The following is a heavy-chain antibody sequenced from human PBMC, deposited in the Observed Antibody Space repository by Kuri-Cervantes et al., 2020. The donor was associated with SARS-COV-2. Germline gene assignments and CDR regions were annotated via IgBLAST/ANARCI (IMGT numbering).Heavy chain of an antibody. Sequence: GESLKISCAASGFTFSSYAMHWVRQAPGKGLEWVAVISYDGSNKYYADSVKGRFTISRDNSKNTLYLQMNSLRAEDTAVYYCARDWASEDYYGSGRDPTNWFDPWGQGTLVTVSS. CDR2: ISYDGSNK. D-gene: IGHD3-10*01. CDR1: GFTFSSYA. V-gene: IGHV3-30-3*01. CDR3: ARDWASEDYYGSGRDPTNWFDP. J-gene: IGHJ5*02.